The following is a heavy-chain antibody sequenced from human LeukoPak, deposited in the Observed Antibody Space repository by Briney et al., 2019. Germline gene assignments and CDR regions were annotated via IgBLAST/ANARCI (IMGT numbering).Heavy chain of an antibody. Sequence: GGSLRLSCAASGFTFRDYYMSWIRQAPGKGLEWLSYISNSGTTVDYPDSVLGRFTISRDNAKKSVFLQLDSLRAEDTAVYYCARGSSYGYDYNYMDVWGKGTTVTVSS. CDR2: ISNSGTTV. J-gene: IGHJ6*03. V-gene: IGHV3-11*04. CDR3: ARGSSYGYDYNYMDV. D-gene: IGHD5-18*01. CDR1: GFTFRDYY.